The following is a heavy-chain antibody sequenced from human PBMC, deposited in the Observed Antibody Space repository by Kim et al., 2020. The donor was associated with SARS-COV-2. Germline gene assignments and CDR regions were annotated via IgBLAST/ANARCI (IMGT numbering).Heavy chain of an antibody. CDR1: GGSFSGYY. CDR2: INHSGST. V-gene: IGHV4-34*01. D-gene: IGHD4-17*01. Sequence: SETLSLTCAVYGGSFSGYYWSWIRQPPGKGLEWIGEINHSGSTNYNPSLKSRVTISVDTSKNQFSLKLSSVTAADTAVYYCAVTYGGYFDCWGQGTLVTVSS. J-gene: IGHJ4*02. CDR3: AVTYGGYFDC.